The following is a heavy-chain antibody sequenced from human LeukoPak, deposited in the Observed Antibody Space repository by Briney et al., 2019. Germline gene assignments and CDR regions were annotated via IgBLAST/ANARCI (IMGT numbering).Heavy chain of an antibody. Sequence: SETLSLTCTVSGGSISSGSYYWSWIRQPAGKGLEWIGRIYTSGSTNYNPSLKSRVTISVDTSKNQFSLKLSSVTAADTAVYCCARVLGAIDWGQGTLVTVSS. D-gene: IGHD2-2*01. V-gene: IGHV4-61*02. J-gene: IGHJ1*01. CDR2: IYTSGST. CDR1: GGSISSGSYY. CDR3: ARVLGAID.